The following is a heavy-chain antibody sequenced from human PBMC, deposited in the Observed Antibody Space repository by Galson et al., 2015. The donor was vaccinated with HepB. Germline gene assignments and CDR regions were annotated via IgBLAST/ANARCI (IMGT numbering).Heavy chain of an antibody. CDR3: AREEGRSVTPARGDY. D-gene: IGHD4-23*01. CDR2: INHSGST. V-gene: IGHV4-34*01. Sequence: ETLSLTCAVYGGSFSGYYWSWIRQPPGKGLEWIGEINHSGSTNYNPSLKSRVTISVDTSKNQFSLKLSSVAAADTAVYYCAREEGRSVTPARGDYWGQGTLVTVSS. J-gene: IGHJ4*02. CDR1: GGSFSGYY.